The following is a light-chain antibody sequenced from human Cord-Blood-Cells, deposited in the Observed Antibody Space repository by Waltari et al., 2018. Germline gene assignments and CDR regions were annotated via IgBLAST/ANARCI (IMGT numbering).Light chain of an antibody. CDR2: GAS. V-gene: IGKV3-15*01. CDR1: QSVSSN. CDR3: QQYNNWWT. J-gene: IGKJ1*01. Sequence: EIVMTQSPATLSVSPGERATLSCRASQSVSSNLAWYQQKPGQAPRLLIYGASTRATGIPARFSGSGSGTEFTHTISSLQSEDFVVYYCQQYNNWWTFGQGTKVEIK.